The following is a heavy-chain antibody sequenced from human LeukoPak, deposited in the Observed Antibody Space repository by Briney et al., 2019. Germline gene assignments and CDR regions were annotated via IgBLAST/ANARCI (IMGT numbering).Heavy chain of an antibody. J-gene: IGHJ4*02. D-gene: IGHD5-12*01. Sequence: SETLSLTCTVSVGSISSSSYYWGWIRQPPGKGLEWIGSIYYSGSTYYNPSLKSRVTISVDTSKNQFSLKLSSVTAADTAVYYCARVSGYDWESCYDYWGQGTLVTVSS. CDR2: IYYSGST. CDR1: VGSISSSSYY. V-gene: IGHV4-39*07. CDR3: ARVSGYDWESCYDY.